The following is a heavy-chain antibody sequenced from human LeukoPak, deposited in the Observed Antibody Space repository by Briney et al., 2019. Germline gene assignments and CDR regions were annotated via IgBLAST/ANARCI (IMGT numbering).Heavy chain of an antibody. CDR2: ISSSGSTV. CDR1: GFTFSDYY. V-gene: IGHV3-11*01. Sequence: PGGSLRLSCAASGFTFSDYYMSWIRQAPGKGLEWVSYISSSGSTVYYADSVKGRFTISRDNAKNSLYLQMNSLRAEDTAVYYYARVLLFYDSSGYYPLGIGLDYWGQGTLVTVSS. D-gene: IGHD3-22*01. J-gene: IGHJ4*02. CDR3: ARVLLFYDSSGYYPLGIGLDY.